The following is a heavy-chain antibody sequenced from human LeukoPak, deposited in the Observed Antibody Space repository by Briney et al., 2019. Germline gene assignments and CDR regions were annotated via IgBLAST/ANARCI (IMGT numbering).Heavy chain of an antibody. Sequence: SETLSLTCTVSGGSISSGSYYWGWIRQPPGKGLEWIASMYYSGTTFYSPSLKSRVIISVDTSKNQLSLKLGSVTAADTAVYYCARGVGALFQHWGQGTLVTVSS. J-gene: IGHJ1*01. CDR2: MYYSGTT. D-gene: IGHD1-26*01. CDR3: ARGVGALFQH. CDR1: GGSISSGSYY. V-gene: IGHV4-39*01.